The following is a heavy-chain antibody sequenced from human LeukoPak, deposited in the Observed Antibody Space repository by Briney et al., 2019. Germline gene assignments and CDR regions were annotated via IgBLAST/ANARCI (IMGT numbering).Heavy chain of an antibody. V-gene: IGHV4-59*01. CDR3: VRRDPGPNWYFDL. Sequence: SETLSLTCTVSGVSIRSSYWSWIRQPPGKGLEWIGYIYYTGRPDYNPPLKSRVTISVDTSRNQFSLNLRSMTAADTAVYYCVRRDPGPNWYFDLWGRGTLVTVSS. D-gene: IGHD1/OR15-1a*01. J-gene: IGHJ2*01. CDR1: GVSIRSSY. CDR2: IYYTGRP.